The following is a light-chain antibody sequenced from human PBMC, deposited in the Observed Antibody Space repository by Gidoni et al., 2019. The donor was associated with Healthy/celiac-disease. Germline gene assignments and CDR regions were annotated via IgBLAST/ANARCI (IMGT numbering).Light chain of an antibody. J-gene: IGKJ3*01. Sequence: IVFTQSPATLSLSPGERATLSCRASQSVSSYLAWYQQKPGQAPRLLIYDASNRATGIPARFSGSGSGTDFTLTISSLEPEDFAVYYCQQRSNWPPIITFXPXTKVDIK. CDR2: DAS. CDR3: QQRSNWPPIIT. V-gene: IGKV3-11*01. CDR1: QSVSSY.